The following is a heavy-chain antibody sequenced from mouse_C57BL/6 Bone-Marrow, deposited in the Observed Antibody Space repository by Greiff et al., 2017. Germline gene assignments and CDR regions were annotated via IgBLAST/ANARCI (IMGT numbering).Heavy chain of an antibody. CDR1: GYTFTSYW. J-gene: IGHJ3*01. V-gene: IGHV1-55*01. CDR3: SRAGPWFAY. CDR2: IYPGSGST. Sequence: QVQLQPPGAELVKPGASVKMSCKASGYTFTSYWITWVKQRPGQGLVWIGDIYPGSGSTKYNEKFKSKVTLTVDTSSSTAYMQLSSLTSEDSAVYYCSRAGPWFAYWGQGTLVTVSA.